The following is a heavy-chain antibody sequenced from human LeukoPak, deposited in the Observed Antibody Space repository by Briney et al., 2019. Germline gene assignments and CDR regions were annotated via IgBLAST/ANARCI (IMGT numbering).Heavy chain of an antibody. CDR3: AKDRVSGGTYWFDP. D-gene: IGHD3-10*01. CDR2: IYSGGST. Sequence: GGSLRLSCAASGFIVSSNYMSWVRQAPGKGLEWVSLIYSGGSTYYADSVKGRFTISRDNTKNSLYLQMNSLRAEDTAVYYCAKDRVSGGTYWFDPWGQGTLVTVSS. J-gene: IGHJ5*02. V-gene: IGHV3-53*05. CDR1: GFIVSSNY.